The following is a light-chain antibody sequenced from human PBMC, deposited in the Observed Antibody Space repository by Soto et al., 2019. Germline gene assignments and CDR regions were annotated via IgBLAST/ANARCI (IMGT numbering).Light chain of an antibody. CDR2: DVS. CDR3: CSSAGSYTWV. V-gene: IGLV2-11*01. Sequence: QSALTQPRSVSGSPGQSVTISCTGTSSDVGGYNFVSWYQHHPGKAPKLMIYDVSKRPSGVPDRFSGSKSGNTASLTIAGLQSEDEADYYCCSSAGSYTWVFGTGTKVTVL. CDR1: SSDVGGYNF. J-gene: IGLJ1*01.